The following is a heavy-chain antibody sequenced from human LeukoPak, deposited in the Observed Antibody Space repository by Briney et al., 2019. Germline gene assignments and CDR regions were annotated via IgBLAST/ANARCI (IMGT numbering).Heavy chain of an antibody. Sequence: SETLSLTCTVSGGSISSYYWSWIRQPAGKGLEWIGRICTSGSTNYNPSLKSRVTMSVDTSKNQFSLKLSSVTAADTAVYYCARGGSGSGWFPADYWGQGTLVTVSS. CDR2: ICTSGST. J-gene: IGHJ4*02. CDR3: ARGGSGSGWFPADY. D-gene: IGHD6-19*01. CDR1: GGSISSYY. V-gene: IGHV4-4*07.